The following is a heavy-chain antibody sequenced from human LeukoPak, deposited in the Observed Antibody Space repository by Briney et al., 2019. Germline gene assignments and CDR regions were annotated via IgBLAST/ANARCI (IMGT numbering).Heavy chain of an antibody. D-gene: IGHD6-13*01. J-gene: IGHJ6*03. CDR1: GYTFTSYA. V-gene: IGHV1-69*05. CDR2: IIPIFGTA. CDR3: ARDTSSSWPYYMDV. Sequence: SVKVSCKASGYTFTSYAMNWVRQAPGQGLEWMGGIIPIFGTANYAQKLQGRVTMTTDTSTSTAYMELRSLRSDDTAVYYCARDTSSSWPYYMDVWGKGTTVTVSS.